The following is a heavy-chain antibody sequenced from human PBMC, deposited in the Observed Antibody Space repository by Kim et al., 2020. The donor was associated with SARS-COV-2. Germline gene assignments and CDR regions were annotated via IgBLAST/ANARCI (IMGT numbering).Heavy chain of an antibody. V-gene: IGHV3-33*01. CDR1: GFTFSSYG. CDR3: AREIPAHDYSIYGNEV. J-gene: IGHJ6*01. D-gene: IGHD4-4*01. Sequence: GGSLRLSCAASGFTFSSYGMHWVRQSPGKGLEWVAVIWYDGRNKYYADPVKGRFTISRDNSKNTLYLQMNSLRAEDTAVYYGAREIPAHDYSIYGNEVGG. CDR2: IWYDGRNK.